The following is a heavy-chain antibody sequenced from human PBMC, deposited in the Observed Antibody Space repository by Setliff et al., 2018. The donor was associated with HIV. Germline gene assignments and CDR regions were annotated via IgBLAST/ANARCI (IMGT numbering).Heavy chain of an antibody. CDR1: GGSFNILG. CDR2: IIPVVDAP. D-gene: IGHD3-10*01. CDR3: ATRPPGVHGFSI. V-gene: IGHV1-69*06. J-gene: IGHJ3*02. Sequence: GASVKVSCKASGGSFNILGFTWVRQAPGQGLEWAGGIIPVVDAPIYAQRFQGRVVITADKSTGTAYMQLSSLKFEDTAVYYCATRPPGVHGFSIWGQGTMVTVS.